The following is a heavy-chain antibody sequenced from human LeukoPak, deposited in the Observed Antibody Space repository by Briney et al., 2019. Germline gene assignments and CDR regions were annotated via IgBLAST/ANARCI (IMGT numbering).Heavy chain of an antibody. Sequence: SVKFSCKASGGTFTNHAFVWLRQAPGQGLEWRGGIIPILGITNYAQKFQVRVTIIADKSTSTAYMELSSLTSEDTALYYCARERGVAAGDTWYFDLWGRGTLVTVSS. CDR2: IIPILGIT. D-gene: IGHD6-13*01. CDR3: ARERGVAAGDTWYFDL. J-gene: IGHJ2*01. V-gene: IGHV1-69*10. CDR1: GGTFTNHA.